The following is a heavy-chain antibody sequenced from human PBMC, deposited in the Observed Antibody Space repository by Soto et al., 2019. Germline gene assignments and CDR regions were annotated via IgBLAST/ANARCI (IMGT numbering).Heavy chain of an antibody. Sequence: QVQLVQSGPEVKKPGASVKVSCKDSGNTFASHGFSWVRQAPGQGLEWMGWISGFNGQTNYALKFQGRVTLTTDTSTSTAYMELRSLRSDDTAVYFCARVDPRGVAVVRDYWGQGTLVTVSS. J-gene: IGHJ4*02. CDR2: ISGFNGQT. V-gene: IGHV1-18*01. CDR3: ARVDPRGVAVVRDY. D-gene: IGHD3-10*01. CDR1: GNTFASHG.